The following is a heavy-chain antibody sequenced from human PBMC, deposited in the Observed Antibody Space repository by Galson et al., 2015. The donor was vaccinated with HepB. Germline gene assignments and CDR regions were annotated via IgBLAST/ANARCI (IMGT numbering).Heavy chain of an antibody. V-gene: IGHV4-31*03. Sequence: TLSLTCTVSGGSTSSDGYYGSWIRQHPGKGLEWIGYIHYSGSTYYNPSPESRATISIDTSKNQFSLRLSSVTSADTAVYYCARDCGFWIESRYYYYMDVWGKGATVTVSS. CDR3: ARDCGFWIESRYYYYMDV. CDR1: GGSTSSDGYY. D-gene: IGHD2-21*01. J-gene: IGHJ6*03. CDR2: IHYSGST.